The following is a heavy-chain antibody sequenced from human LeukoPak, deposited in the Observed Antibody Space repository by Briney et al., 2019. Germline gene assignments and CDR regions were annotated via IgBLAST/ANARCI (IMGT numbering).Heavy chain of an antibody. Sequence: GGSLRLSCAASEFTVSTNYMSWVRQAPGKGLEWVSVIYSGGSTYYADSVKGRFTISRDNSKNTLYLQMNSLRAEDTAVYYCARASSYSSGWYWFDPWGQGTLVTVSS. CDR3: ARASSYSSGWYWFDP. D-gene: IGHD6-19*01. V-gene: IGHV3-53*01. CDR2: IYSGGST. CDR1: EFTVSTNY. J-gene: IGHJ5*02.